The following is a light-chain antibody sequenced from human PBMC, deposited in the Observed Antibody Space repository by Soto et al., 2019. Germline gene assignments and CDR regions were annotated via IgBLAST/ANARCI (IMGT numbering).Light chain of an antibody. CDR2: GAS. J-gene: IGKJ4*01. Sequence: EIVMTQSPATLSVSPEERATLSCRASHSLSSNLAWYQQKPGQAPRLLIYGASTRATGIPARFSGSGSGTEFTLTISSLQSEDFAVYYCQQSNNWPLTFGGGTKVEIK. CDR1: HSLSSN. CDR3: QQSNNWPLT. V-gene: IGKV3-15*01.